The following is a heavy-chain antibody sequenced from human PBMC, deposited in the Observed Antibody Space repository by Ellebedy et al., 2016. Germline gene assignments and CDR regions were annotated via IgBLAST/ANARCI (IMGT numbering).Heavy chain of an antibody. D-gene: IGHD4-11*01. J-gene: IGHJ3*02. CDR3: ARDPSYSDDYSDYEAFDI. Sequence: GESLKISXAASGFTFSSYGMHWVRQAPGKGLEWVAVISYDGSNKYYADSVKGRFTISRDNSKNMLYLDMNSLRVEDTAVYYCARDPSYSDDYSDYEAFDIWGQGTMVIVSS. V-gene: IGHV3-30*03. CDR2: ISYDGSNK. CDR1: GFTFSSYG.